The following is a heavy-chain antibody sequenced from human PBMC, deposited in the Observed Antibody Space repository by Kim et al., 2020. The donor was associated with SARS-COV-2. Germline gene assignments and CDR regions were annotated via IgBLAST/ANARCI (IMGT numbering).Heavy chain of an antibody. V-gene: IGHV4-34*01. D-gene: IGHD2-15*01. J-gene: IGHJ5*02. CDR1: GGSFSGYY. Sequence: SETLSLTCAVYGGSFSGYYWSWIRQPPGKGLEWIGEINHSGSTNYNPSLKSRVTISVDTSKNQFSLKLSSVTAADTAVYYCAKNAGLLTNWFDPWGQGTLVTVSS. CDR3: AKNAGLLTNWFDP. CDR2: INHSGST.